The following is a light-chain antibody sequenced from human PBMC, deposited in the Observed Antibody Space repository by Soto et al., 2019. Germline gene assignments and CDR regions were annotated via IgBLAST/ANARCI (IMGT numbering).Light chain of an antibody. CDR2: GAS. Sequence: IVLPQSPGTLSLSPGERATLSCRASQSVSSSYLAWYQQKPGQAPRLLIYGASSRATGIPDRFSGSGSGTDFTLTINSLEPEDFAVYFCHQRAGWPPTYGGGTQVDI. J-gene: IGKJ4*01. CDR3: HQRAGWPPT. CDR1: QSVSSSY. V-gene: IGKV3-20*01.